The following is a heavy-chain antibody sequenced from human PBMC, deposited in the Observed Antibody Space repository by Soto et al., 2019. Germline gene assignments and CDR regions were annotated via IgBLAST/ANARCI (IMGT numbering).Heavy chain of an antibody. CDR2: ISYDGSNK. D-gene: IGHD3-3*01. Sequence: GGSLRLSCAASGFIFSSYAMHWVRQAPGKGLEWVAVISYDGSNKYYADSVKGRFTISRDNSKNTLYLQMNSLRAEDTAVYYCARVTRYDFWSGYDYWGQGTLVTVSS. J-gene: IGHJ4*02. V-gene: IGHV3-30-3*01. CDR3: ARVTRYDFWSGYDY. CDR1: GFIFSSYA.